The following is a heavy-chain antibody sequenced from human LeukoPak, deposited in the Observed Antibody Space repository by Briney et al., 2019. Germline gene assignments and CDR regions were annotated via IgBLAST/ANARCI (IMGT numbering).Heavy chain of an antibody. CDR2: ISYDGSNK. D-gene: IGHD1-26*01. Sequence: GGSLRLSCAASGFTFSSYAMHWVRQAPGKGLEWVAVISYDGSNKYYADSVKGRFTTSRDSSKNTLYLQMNSLRPEDTAVYYCAKDGSGSYAREWGQGTLVTVSS. CDR3: AKDGSGSYARE. CDR1: GFTFSSYA. J-gene: IGHJ4*02. V-gene: IGHV3-30-3*01.